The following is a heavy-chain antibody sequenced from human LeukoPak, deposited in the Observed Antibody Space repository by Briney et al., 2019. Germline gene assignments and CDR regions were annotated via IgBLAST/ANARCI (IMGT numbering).Heavy chain of an antibody. J-gene: IGHJ5*02. Sequence: SVKVSCKASGYTFTSYDINWVRQATGQGLEWMGWMDPNTGNTGYVQKFQGRVTMTWNTSISTAYMELSSLRSEDTAVYYCAKKAGSGSYYNPFRFDPWGQGTLVTVSS. CDR3: AKKAGSGSYYNPFRFDP. CDR1: GYTFTSYD. CDR2: MDPNTGNT. D-gene: IGHD3-10*01. V-gene: IGHV1-8*01.